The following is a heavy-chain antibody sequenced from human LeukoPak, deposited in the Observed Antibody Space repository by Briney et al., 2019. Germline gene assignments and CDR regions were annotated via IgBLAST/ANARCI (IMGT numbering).Heavy chain of an antibody. D-gene: IGHD6-6*01. CDR2: MNPNSGNT. CDR1: GYTFTIYN. J-gene: IGHJ6*03. CDR3: ARADGSSSIYYYHMDV. Sequence: ASVKVSCKASGYTFTIYNINWVRLATGQGLEWMGWMNPNSGNTGYAQKFQGRVTITRNTSISTTYMELSSLRSEDTAVYYCARADGSSSIYYYHMDVWGKGTTVTVSS. V-gene: IGHV1-8*03.